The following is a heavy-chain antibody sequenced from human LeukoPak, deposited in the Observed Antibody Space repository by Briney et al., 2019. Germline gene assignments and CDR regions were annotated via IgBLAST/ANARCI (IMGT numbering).Heavy chain of an antibody. CDR2: ISYDGNNK. J-gene: IGHJ6*02. CDR3: ARYGSSWSVDV. D-gene: IGHD6-13*01. Sequence: GRSLRLSCAASGFTFSSYGMHWVRQAPGKGLEWVSVISYDGNNKYYADSVKGRFTISRDNSKNTLYLQMNSLRAEDTAVYYCARYGSSWSVDVWGQGTTVTVSS. CDR1: GFTFSSYG. V-gene: IGHV3-30*03.